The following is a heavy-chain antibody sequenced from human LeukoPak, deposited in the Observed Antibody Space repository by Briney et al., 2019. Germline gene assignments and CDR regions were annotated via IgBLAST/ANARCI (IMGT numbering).Heavy chain of an antibody. Sequence: PGGSLRLSCAASGFTVSSNYMSWVRQAPGKGLEWVSVIYSGGSTYYADSVKGRFTISRDNSKNTLYLQMNSLRAEDTAVYYCAREVKGDLSWTYYFDYWGQGTLVTVSS. V-gene: IGHV3-66*01. CDR1: GFTVSSNY. D-gene: IGHD3-16*01. CDR3: AREVKGDLSWTYYFDY. CDR2: IYSGGST. J-gene: IGHJ4*02.